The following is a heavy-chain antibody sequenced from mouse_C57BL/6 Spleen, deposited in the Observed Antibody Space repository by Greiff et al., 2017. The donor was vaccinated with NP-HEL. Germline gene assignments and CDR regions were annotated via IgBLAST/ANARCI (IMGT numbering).Heavy chain of an antibody. CDR2: IYPGNGDT. V-gene: IGHV1-12*01. D-gene: IGHD2-4*01. Sequence: QVQLQQSGAELVRPGASVKMSCKASGYTFTSYNMHWVKQTPRQGLEWIGAIYPGNGDTSYNQKFKGKATLTVDKSSSTAYMQLSSLTSEDSAVYFCEGLRRKDYAMDYWGQGTSVTVSS. CDR3: EGLRRKDYAMDY. J-gene: IGHJ4*01. CDR1: GYTFTSYN.